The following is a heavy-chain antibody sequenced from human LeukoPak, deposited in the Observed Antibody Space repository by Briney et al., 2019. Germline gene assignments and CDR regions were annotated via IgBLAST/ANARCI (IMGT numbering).Heavy chain of an antibody. CDR2: IYHSGST. Sequence: PSETLSLTCTVSGYSISSGYYWGWIRQPPGKGLEWIGSIYHSGSTYYNPSLKSRVTISVDTSKNQFSLKLSSVTAADTAVYYCARDPGYDDILTGPYYYGMDVWGQGTTVTVSS. J-gene: IGHJ6*02. CDR1: GYSISSGYY. CDR3: ARDPGYDDILTGPYYYGMDV. V-gene: IGHV4-38-2*02. D-gene: IGHD3-9*01.